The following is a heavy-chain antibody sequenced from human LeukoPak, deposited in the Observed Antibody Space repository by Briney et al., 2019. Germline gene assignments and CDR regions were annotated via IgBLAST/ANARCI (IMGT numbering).Heavy chain of an antibody. Sequence: SVKVSCKASGGTFSTYAISWVRQAPGQGLEWMGRIIPILAITNYAQKFQGRVTITADKSTSTAYMELSSLRSEDTAVYYCAREDYDSSRGAFDIWGQGIRVTVSS. CDR2: IIPILAIT. CDR1: GGTFSTYA. D-gene: IGHD3-22*01. V-gene: IGHV1-69*04. J-gene: IGHJ3*02. CDR3: AREDYDSSRGAFDI.